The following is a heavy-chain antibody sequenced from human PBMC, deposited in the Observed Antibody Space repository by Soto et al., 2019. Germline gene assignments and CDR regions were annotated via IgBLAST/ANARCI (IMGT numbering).Heavy chain of an antibody. CDR3: ASTPVGYCSSTSCYRYFDY. D-gene: IGHD2-2*01. V-gene: IGHV4-34*01. CDR1: GGSFSGYY. CDR2: INHSGST. J-gene: IGHJ4*02. Sequence: SETLSLTCAVYGGSFSGYYWSWIRQPPGKGLEWIGEINHSGSTNYNPSLKSRVTISVDTSKNQFSLKLSSVTAADTAVYYCASTPVGYCSSTSCYRYFDYWGQGTLVTVSS.